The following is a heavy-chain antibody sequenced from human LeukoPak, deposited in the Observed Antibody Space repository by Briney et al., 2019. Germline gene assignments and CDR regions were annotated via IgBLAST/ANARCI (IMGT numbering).Heavy chain of an antibody. CDR1: GFTFSSYA. V-gene: IGHV3-23*01. CDR3: ARVNWDYFDY. J-gene: IGHJ4*02. CDR2: ISGSGGST. D-gene: IGHD3-16*01. Sequence: GGSLRLSCAASGFTFSSYAMSWVRQAPGKGLEWVSAISGSGGSTYYADSVKGRFTISRDNAKNSLYLQMNSLRAEDTAVYYCARVNWDYFDYWGQGTLVTVSS.